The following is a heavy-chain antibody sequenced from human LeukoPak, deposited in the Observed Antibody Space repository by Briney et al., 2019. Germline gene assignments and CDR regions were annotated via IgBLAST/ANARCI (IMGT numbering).Heavy chain of an antibody. CDR3: ARDLDYYDSSGYYSLNY. Sequence: ASVKVSCKASGYTFTGYYMHWVRQAPGQGLERMGWINPNSGGTNYAQKFQGRVTVTRDTSISTAYMELSRLRSDDTAVYYCARDLDYYDSSGYYSLNYWGQGTLVTVSS. V-gene: IGHV1-2*02. CDR2: INPNSGGT. J-gene: IGHJ4*02. D-gene: IGHD3-22*01. CDR1: GYTFTGYY.